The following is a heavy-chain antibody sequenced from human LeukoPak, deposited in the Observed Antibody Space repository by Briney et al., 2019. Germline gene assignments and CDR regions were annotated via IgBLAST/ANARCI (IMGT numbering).Heavy chain of an antibody. CDR1: GFTFSSYG. CDR2: IWYDGSNK. CDR3: AKDLDY. Sequence: GGSLRLSCAASGFTFSSYGMHWVRQAPGKGLEWVAVIWYDGSNKHYADSVEGRFTISRDNSKNTLYLQMNSLRAEDTAVYYCAKDLDYWGQGTLVTVSS. J-gene: IGHJ4*02. V-gene: IGHV3-33*06.